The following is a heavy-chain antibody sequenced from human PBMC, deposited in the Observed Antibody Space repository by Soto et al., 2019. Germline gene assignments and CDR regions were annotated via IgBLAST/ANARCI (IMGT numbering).Heavy chain of an antibody. Sequence: ASVKVSCKASGYTFNRYYMHWVRQAPGPGLEWMGWISPHTGGTTYAQKFQGRVTMTRDTSVSTAFMELSSLKASDTAMYYCARRTYSSSPDYYGMDVWGQGTTVTVS. D-gene: IGHD6-6*01. V-gene: IGHV1-2*02. CDR2: ISPHTGGT. CDR3: ARRTYSSSPDYYGMDV. J-gene: IGHJ6*02. CDR1: GYTFNRYY.